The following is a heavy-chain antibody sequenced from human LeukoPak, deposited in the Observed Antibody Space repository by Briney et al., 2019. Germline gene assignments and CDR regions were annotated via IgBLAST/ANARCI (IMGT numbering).Heavy chain of an antibody. CDR3: AKGSYYDSSGSFYFDY. Sequence: GGSLRHSCAASGFTFSSYAMSWVRQAPGKGLEWVSAISGSGGSTYYADSVKGRFTISRDNSKNTLYVQVNSLGTEDTAAYYCAKGSYYDSSGSFYFDYWGQGTLVTVSS. CDR2: ISGSGGST. D-gene: IGHD3-22*01. V-gene: IGHV3-23*01. CDR1: GFTFSSYA. J-gene: IGHJ4*02.